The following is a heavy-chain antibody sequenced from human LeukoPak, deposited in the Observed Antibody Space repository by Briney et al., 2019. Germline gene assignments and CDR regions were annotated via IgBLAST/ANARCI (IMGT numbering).Heavy chain of an antibody. CDR1: GGSISSYY. CDR2: IYYSGST. Sequence: SETLSLTCTVSGGSISSYYWSWIRQPPGKGLEWIGYIYYSGSTNYNPSLKSRVTISVDTSKNQFSLKLSSVTAAGTAVYYCARVRYDAFDIWGQGTMVTVSS. J-gene: IGHJ3*02. V-gene: IGHV4-59*01. CDR3: ARVRYDAFDI. D-gene: IGHD5-18*01.